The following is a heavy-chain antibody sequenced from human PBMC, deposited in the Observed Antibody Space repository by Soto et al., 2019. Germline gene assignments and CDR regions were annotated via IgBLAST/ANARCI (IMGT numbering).Heavy chain of an antibody. Sequence: GSLRLSCAASGFTFSSYWMSWVRQAPGKGLEWVANIKQDGSEKYYVDSVKGRFTISRDNAKNSLYLQMNSLRAEDTAVYYCAKSRYSKSPDYWGQGTLVTVSS. CDR2: IKQDGSEK. CDR1: GFTFSSYW. J-gene: IGHJ4*02. V-gene: IGHV3-7*05. CDR3: AKSRYSKSPDY. D-gene: IGHD4-4*01.